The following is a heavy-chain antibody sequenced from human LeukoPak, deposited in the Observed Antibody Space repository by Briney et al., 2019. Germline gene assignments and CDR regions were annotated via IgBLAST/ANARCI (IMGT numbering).Heavy chain of an antibody. Sequence: GGSLRLSCAASGFTFSSYWMSWVRQAPGKGLEWVSSITSSSSYIYYADSVKGRFTISRDNSKNTLYLQMNSLRAEDTAVYYCAKLAGAARPVFYFDYWGQGTLVTVSS. V-gene: IGHV3-23*01. CDR3: AKLAGAARPVFYFDY. D-gene: IGHD6-6*01. CDR2: ITSSSSYI. CDR1: GFTFSSYW. J-gene: IGHJ4*02.